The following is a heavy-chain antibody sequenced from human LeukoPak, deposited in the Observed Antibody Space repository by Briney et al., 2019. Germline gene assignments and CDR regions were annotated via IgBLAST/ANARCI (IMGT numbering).Heavy chain of an antibody. CDR1: GFTFSSYA. D-gene: IGHD3-10*01. V-gene: IGHV3-30*04. J-gene: IGHJ5*02. Sequence: GRSLRLSCAASGFTFSSYAMHWVRQAPGKGLEWVAVISYDGSNKYYADSVKGRFTISRDNSKNTLYLQVNSLRAEDTAMYYCARDGGEGLWFGELLDPWGQGTLVTVSS. CDR3: ARDGGEGLWFGELLDP. CDR2: ISYDGSNK.